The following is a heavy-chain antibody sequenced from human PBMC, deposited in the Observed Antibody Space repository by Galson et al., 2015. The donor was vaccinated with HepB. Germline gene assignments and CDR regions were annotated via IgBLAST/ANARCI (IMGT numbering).Heavy chain of an antibody. CDR1: GYTFTDYY. J-gene: IGHJ3*02. V-gene: IGHV1-69-2*01. Sequence: VKVSCKVSGYTFTDYYMHWVQQAPGKGLEWMGLVDPEDGETIYAEKLQGRVTITADTSTDTAYMELSSLRSEDTAVYYCATDDHSSSRSDAFDIWGQGTMVTVSS. CDR3: ATDDHSSSRSDAFDI. D-gene: IGHD6-6*01. CDR2: VDPEDGET.